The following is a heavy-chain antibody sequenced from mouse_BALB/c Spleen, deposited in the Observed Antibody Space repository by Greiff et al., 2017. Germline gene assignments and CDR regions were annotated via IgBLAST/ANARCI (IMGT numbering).Heavy chain of an antibody. CDR3: ARGDGYYYAMDY. J-gene: IGHJ4*01. V-gene: IGHV1-20*02. CDR2: INPYNGDT. D-gene: IGHD2-3*01. CDR1: GYSFTGYF. Sequence: EVKLQESGPELVKPGASVKISCKASGYSFTGYFMNWVMQSHGKSLEWIGRINPYNGDTFYNQKFKGKATLTVDKSSSTAHMELRSLASEDSAVYYCARGDGYYYAMDYWGQGTSVTVSS.